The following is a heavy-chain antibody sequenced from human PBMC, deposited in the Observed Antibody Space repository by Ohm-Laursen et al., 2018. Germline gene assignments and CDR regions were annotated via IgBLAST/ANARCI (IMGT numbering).Heavy chain of an antibody. CDR3: ARGLWWFDP. Sequence: TLSLTCAVSGYSISSGYFWGWIRQPPGKGLEWIGTIYHSGSTYYNPSLKSRVTIPVDTSKNQFPLKLCSVTAADTALYYCARGLWWFDPWGQGTLVTVSS. CDR1: GYSISSGYF. V-gene: IGHV4-38-2*01. CDR2: IYHSGST. J-gene: IGHJ5*02.